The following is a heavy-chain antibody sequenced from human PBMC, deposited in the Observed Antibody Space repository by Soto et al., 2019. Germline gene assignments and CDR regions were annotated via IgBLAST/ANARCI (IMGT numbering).Heavy chain of an antibody. V-gene: IGHV4-30-4*01. D-gene: IGHD6-13*01. CDR3: ARILQQLDDIGGFDY. Sequence: SETLSLTCTVSGGSISSGDYYWSWIRQPPGKGLEWIGYIYYSGSTYYNPSLKSRVTISVDTSKNQFSLKLSSVTAADTAVYYCARILQQLDDIGGFDYWGQGTLVTVSS. J-gene: IGHJ4*02. CDR1: GGSISSGDYY. CDR2: IYYSGST.